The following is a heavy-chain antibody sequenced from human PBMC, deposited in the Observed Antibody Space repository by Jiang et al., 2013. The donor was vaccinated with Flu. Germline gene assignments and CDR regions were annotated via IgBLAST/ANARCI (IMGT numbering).Heavy chain of an antibody. CDR1: GFTVSSNY. J-gene: IGHJ4*02. CDR3: ARGAGSSWYGYYFDY. V-gene: IGHV3-66*02. D-gene: IGHD6-13*01. CDR2: IYSGGST. Sequence: QLLESGGGLVQPGGSLRLSCAASGFTVSSNYMSWVRQAPGKGLEWVSVIYSGGSTYYADSVKGRFTISRDNSKNTLYLQMNSLRAEDTAVYYCARGAGSSWYGYYFDYWGQGTLVTVSS.